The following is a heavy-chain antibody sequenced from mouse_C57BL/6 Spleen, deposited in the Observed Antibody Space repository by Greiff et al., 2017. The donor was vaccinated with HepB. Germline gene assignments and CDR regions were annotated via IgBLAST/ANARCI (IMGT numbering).Heavy chain of an antibody. CDR1: GFTFSDYY. V-gene: IGHV5-12*01. Sequence: DVMLVESGGGLVQPGGSLKLSCAASGFTFSDYYMYWVRQTPEKRLEWVAYISNGGGSTYYPDTVKGRFTISRDNAKNTLYLQMSRLKSEDTAMYYCARHQNSHYYGSSLGAMDYWGQGTSVTVSS. CDR3: ARHQNSHYYGSSLGAMDY. CDR2: ISNGGGST. D-gene: IGHD1-1*01. J-gene: IGHJ4*01.